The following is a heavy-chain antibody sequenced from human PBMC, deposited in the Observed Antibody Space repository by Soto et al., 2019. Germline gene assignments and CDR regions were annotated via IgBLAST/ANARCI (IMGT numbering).Heavy chain of an antibody. D-gene: IGHD5-12*01. Sequence: QVQLVESGGGLVKPGGALRLSCAASGFTFSDHYMTWIRQAPGKGLEWVSYISSSGTTIYYADSVKGRFTISRDNAENSLYLQMNSLRADDTAVYYCARLGGYNLGYYFDFWGPGTLVTVSS. CDR3: ARLGGYNLGYYFDF. CDR2: ISSSGTTI. V-gene: IGHV3-11*01. J-gene: IGHJ4*02. CDR1: GFTFSDHY.